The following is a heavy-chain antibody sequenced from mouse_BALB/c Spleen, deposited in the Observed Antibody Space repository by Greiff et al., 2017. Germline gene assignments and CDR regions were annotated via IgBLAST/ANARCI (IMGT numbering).Heavy chain of an antibody. CDR1: GFTFTDYY. Sequence: DVQLVESGGGLVQPGGSLRLSCATSGFTFTDYYMSWVRQPPGKALEWMGFIRNKANGYTNEYSASVKGPFTISRDNSQNILYLQMNTLEAEDCATYFCYRAGSGAGAMDYWGQGTSVTVSS. CDR2: IRNKANGYTN. D-gene: IGHD1-3*01. J-gene: IGHJ4*01. CDR3: YRAGSGAGAMDY. V-gene: IGHV7-3*02.